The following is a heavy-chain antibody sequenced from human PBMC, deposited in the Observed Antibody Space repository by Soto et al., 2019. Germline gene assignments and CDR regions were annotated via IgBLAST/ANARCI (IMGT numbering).Heavy chain of an antibody. CDR3: VRVVAIPGYPDN. Sequence: QVQLVQSGAEVRQPASSVKVSCKTSGGTFSSYAISWVRQAPGQGPEWMGGIVPIVDTSTYAQKFQGRVTITADESTSTVYMELRSLRSDDTAVYYCVRVVAIPGYPDNWGQGTLVTVSS. CDR1: GGTFSSYA. V-gene: IGHV1-69*12. J-gene: IGHJ4*02. CDR2: IVPIVDTS. D-gene: IGHD5-12*01.